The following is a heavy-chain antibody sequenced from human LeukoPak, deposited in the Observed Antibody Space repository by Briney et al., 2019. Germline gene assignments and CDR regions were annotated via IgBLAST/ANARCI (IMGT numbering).Heavy chain of an antibody. CDR2: IIPIFGTA. Sequence: ASVKVSCKASGGTFSSYAISWVRQAPGQGLEWMGGIIPIFGTANYAQKFQGRVTITADKSTSTAYMELSSLRSEDTAVYYCAREPWAAAGSNWFDPWGQGTLVTVSS. CDR3: AREPWAAAGSNWFDP. D-gene: IGHD6-13*01. CDR1: GGTFSSYA. J-gene: IGHJ5*02. V-gene: IGHV1-69*06.